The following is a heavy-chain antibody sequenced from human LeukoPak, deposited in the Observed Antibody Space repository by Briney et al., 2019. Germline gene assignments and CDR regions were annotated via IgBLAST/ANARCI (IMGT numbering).Heavy chain of an antibody. Sequence: GGSLRLSCAASGFTFDDYGMSWVRQVPGKGLEWVSGINWNGARTGYADSVKGRFTISRDNAKNSLYLQMNSLRAEDTALYYCARDGEICSGGTCYVGRAFDIWGQGTMVTVSS. CDR3: ARDGEICSGGTCYVGRAFDI. D-gene: IGHD2-15*01. J-gene: IGHJ3*02. CDR2: INWNGART. CDR1: GFTFDDYG. V-gene: IGHV3-20*04.